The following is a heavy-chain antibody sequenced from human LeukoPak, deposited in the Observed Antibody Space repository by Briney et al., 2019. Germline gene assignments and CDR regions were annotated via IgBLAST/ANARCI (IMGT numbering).Heavy chain of an antibody. CDR3: ARDPVGGSTIFDY. V-gene: IGHV4-30-4*08. Sequence: SETLSLTCTVSGGSISSGNFYWSWIRQPPGKGLEWIGYIFYLGSTYYNLSLKSRVTMSVDTSKNQFSLQLSSVTPEDTAVYYCARDPVGGSTIFDYWGQGTLVTVSS. CDR2: IFYLGST. CDR1: GGSISSGNFY. J-gene: IGHJ4*02. D-gene: IGHD1-26*01.